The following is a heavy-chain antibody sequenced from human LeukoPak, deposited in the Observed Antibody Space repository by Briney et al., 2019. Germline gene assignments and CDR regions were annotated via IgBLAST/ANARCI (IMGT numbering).Heavy chain of an antibody. D-gene: IGHD2/OR15-2a*01. CDR2: INPDTGGT. Sequence: GASVKVSCKAYGYTXTGYYIHWVRQAPGEGLEWMGWINPDTGGTNYAQKFQGRVTVTRDTSINTAYMVLSGLRSDDTAVYYCAGTASSNTYYSYYFDYWGQGTLITVSS. CDR3: AGTASSNTYYSYYFDY. CDR1: GYTXTGYY. V-gene: IGHV1-2*02. J-gene: IGHJ4*02.